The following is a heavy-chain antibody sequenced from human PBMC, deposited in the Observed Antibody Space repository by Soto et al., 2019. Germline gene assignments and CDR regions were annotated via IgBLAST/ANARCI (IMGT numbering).Heavy chain of an antibody. Sequence: QVQLQQWGAGLLKPSETLSLTCAVYGGSFSGYYWSWIRQPPGKGLEWIGEINHSGSTNYNPSLKSRVTISVDTSKIQFSLKLSSVTAADTAVYYCARGPRLYYYDSSGRGFDPWGQGTLVTVSS. J-gene: IGHJ5*02. CDR2: INHSGST. CDR3: ARGPRLYYYDSSGRGFDP. D-gene: IGHD3-22*01. V-gene: IGHV4-34*01. CDR1: GGSFSGYY.